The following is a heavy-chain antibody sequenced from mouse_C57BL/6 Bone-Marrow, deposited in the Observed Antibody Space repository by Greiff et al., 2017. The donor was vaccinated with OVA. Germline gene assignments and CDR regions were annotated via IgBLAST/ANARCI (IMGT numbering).Heavy chain of an antibody. CDR1: GFNIKDDY. V-gene: IGHV14-4*01. CDR3: TTSGDYGTYFDY. Sequence: EVQLQQSGAELVRPGASVKLSCTASGFNIKDDYMHWVKQRPEQGLEWIGWIDPENGDTEYASKFQGKATITADTSSNTAYLQLSSLTSEDTAVDYCTTSGDYGTYFDYWGQGTTLTVSS. J-gene: IGHJ2*01. CDR2: IDPENGDT. D-gene: IGHD1-1*01.